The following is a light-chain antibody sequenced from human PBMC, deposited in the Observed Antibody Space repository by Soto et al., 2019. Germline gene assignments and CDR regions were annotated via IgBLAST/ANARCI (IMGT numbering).Light chain of an antibody. V-gene: IGLV1-44*01. CDR1: SSNFGGNT. CDR2: SNN. Sequence: QSVLTQPPSASGTPGQRVIISCSGSSSNFGGNTANWYQQFPGTAPKVLIYSNNQRPSGVPDRFSGSKSGTSASLAISGLQSEDEADYYCSSYTSSTTPAVFGGGTKLTVL. CDR3: SSYTSSTTPAV. J-gene: IGLJ2*01.